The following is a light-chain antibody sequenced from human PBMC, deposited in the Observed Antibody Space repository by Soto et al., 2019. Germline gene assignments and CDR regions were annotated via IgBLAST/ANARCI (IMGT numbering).Light chain of an antibody. CDR2: KAS. J-gene: IGKJ1*01. Sequence: DIQMTQSPSTLSASVGDRVTITCLASQSINGWLAWYQQKPGKAPKLLIYKASSLEGGVPSRFSGSGSVTEFTLTISSLQPEDFATYYCQQSYSTPRTFGQGTKVDIK. CDR1: QSINGW. CDR3: QQSYSTPRT. V-gene: IGKV1-5*03.